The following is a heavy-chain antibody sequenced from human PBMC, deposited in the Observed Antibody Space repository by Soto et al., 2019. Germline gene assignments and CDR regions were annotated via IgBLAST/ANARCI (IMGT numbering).Heavy chain of an antibody. Sequence: QVQLVQSGAEVKEPRVSVKVSCKASGYTFTSYDINWLRQATGQGLARMGWMNANSGNTGYAQKFQGRGTLTTNTTKNTGNMVLRRLRSVGTAVYSGASCGYSSGWYYYYYSGMDVWGQGTMVTVSS. CDR1: GYTFTSYD. J-gene: IGHJ6*02. D-gene: IGHD6-13*01. CDR2: MNANSGNT. CDR3: ASCGYSSGWYYYYYSGMDV. V-gene: IGHV1-8*01.